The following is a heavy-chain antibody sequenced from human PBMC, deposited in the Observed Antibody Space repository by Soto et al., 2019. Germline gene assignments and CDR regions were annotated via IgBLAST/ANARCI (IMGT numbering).Heavy chain of an antibody. V-gene: IGHV3-7*03. Sequence: GGSLRLSCGASGFTFSSYWMSWVRQAPGKGLEWVANIKQDGSEKYYVDSVKGRFTISRDNAKNSLYLQMNSLRAEDTAVYYCARDRIAAAGTEWFDPWGQGTLVTVSS. CDR1: GFTFSSYW. J-gene: IGHJ5*02. D-gene: IGHD6-13*01. CDR3: ARDRIAAAGTEWFDP. CDR2: IKQDGSEK.